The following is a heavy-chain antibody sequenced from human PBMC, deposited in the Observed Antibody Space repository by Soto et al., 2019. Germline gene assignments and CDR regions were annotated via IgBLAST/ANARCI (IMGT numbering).Heavy chain of an antibody. CDR1: GLTFSNAW. CDR3: TTIPTYYYDTYHFHY. D-gene: IGHD3-22*01. V-gene: IGHV3-15*07. CDR2: IKRKTDGGTT. J-gene: IGHJ4*02. Sequence: EVQLVESGGGLVKPGGSLRLSCAASGLTFSNAWMNWVRQAPGKGLEWVGRIKRKTDGGTTDYAAPVKCRFTISRDDSKNTLYLHMNSLKTEHTSVYYCTTIPTYYYDTYHFHYWGQGTLVTVSS.